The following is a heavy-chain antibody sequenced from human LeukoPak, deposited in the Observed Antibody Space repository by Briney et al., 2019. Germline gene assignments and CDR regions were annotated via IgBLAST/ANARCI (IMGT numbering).Heavy chain of an antibody. D-gene: IGHD6-13*01. V-gene: IGHV3-23*01. J-gene: IGHJ4*02. CDR2: ITGCGAST. Sequence: GGSLRLSCTASGFNFRTSWMSWVRQSPGQGLEWVSSITGCGASTYYADSVKGRFTISRDNSKNTLYVQMNSLRADDTAVYYCAIGLGWYPRFDYWGQGILVSVSA. CDR1: GFNFRTSW. CDR3: AIGLGWYPRFDY.